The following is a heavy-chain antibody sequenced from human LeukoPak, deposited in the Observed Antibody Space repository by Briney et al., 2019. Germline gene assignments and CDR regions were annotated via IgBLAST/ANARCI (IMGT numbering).Heavy chain of an antibody. Sequence: ASVKVSCKASGFTFTSYDINWVRQASGQGLEWMGWMNPNNGNTGYAQKFQGGVTMARDTSISTAYMELRSLRSDDTAVYYCVRDGEGVAISVNYWFDPWGQGTLVTVSS. V-gene: IGHV1-8*01. CDR1: GFTFTSYD. J-gene: IGHJ5*02. D-gene: IGHD3-10*01. CDR3: VRDGEGVAISVNYWFDP. CDR2: MNPNNGNT.